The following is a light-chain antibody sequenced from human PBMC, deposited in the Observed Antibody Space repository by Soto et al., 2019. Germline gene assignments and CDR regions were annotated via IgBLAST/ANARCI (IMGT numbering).Light chain of an antibody. J-gene: IGKJ2*01. CDR3: QQSYNLPRT. V-gene: IGKV1-39*01. CDR1: QTIGKY. Sequence: DIQMTQSPSSLSASSGDRVTITCRASQTIGKYLIWYQQKPGRPPKVLVYGASNLRSGVSSRFSGDGFGTEFSLTINSLRPEDFATYYCQQSYNLPRTFGQGTTLETK. CDR2: GAS.